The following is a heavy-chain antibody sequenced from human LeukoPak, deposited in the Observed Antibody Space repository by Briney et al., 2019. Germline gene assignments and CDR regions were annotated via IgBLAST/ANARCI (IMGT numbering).Heavy chain of an antibody. J-gene: IGHJ4*02. D-gene: IGHD3-22*01. CDR2: IYYSGST. Sequence: SETLSLTCSVSGGSINSRPYYWGWIRQPPGKGLEWIGNIYYSGSTYYNPSLKSRVTISVDTSKNQLSLKLSSVTAADTAVYYCTREQDREAAATIVGDYWGQGTLVTVSS. V-gene: IGHV4-39*02. CDR1: GGSINSRPYY. CDR3: TREQDREAAATIVGDY.